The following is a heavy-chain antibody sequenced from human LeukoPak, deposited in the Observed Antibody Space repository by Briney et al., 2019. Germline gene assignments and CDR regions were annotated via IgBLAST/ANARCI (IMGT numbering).Heavy chain of an antibody. J-gene: IGHJ4*02. CDR1: GFTFDDYA. D-gene: IGHD2-2*01. CDR2: ISRNSGSI. Sequence: GRSLRLSCAASGFTFDDYAMHWVRQVPGKGLEWVSGISRNSGSIDYADSVKGRFTISRDNAKNSLHLQMDSLRTEDTAFYYCAKGSCSSTSCHFDYWGQGTLVTVSS. CDR3: AKGSCSSTSCHFDY. V-gene: IGHV3-9*01.